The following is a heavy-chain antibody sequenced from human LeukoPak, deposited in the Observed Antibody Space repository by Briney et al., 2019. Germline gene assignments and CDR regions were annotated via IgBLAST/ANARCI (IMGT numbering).Heavy chain of an antibody. D-gene: IGHD1-26*01. CDR3: ARDVGATTEQVDY. CDR2: ISYDGSNQ. V-gene: IGHV3-30-3*01. Sequence: PGGSLRLSCAASGFTFSNFAMHWVRQAPGKGLEWVAVISYDGSNQDYADSVKGRFTISRDNAKNSLYLQMNSLRAEDTAVYYCARDVGATTEQVDYWGQGTLVTVSS. CDR1: GFTFSNFA. J-gene: IGHJ4*02.